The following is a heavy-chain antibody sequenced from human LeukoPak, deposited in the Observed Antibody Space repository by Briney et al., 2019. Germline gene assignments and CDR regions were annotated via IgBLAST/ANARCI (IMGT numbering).Heavy chain of an antibody. CDR1: GYTFTSYD. V-gene: IGHV1-46*01. J-gene: IGHJ1*01. Sequence: ASVKVSCKASGYTFTSYDMHWVRQAPGQGLEWMGIINPSGGSTSYAQIFQGRVTMTRDTSTSTVYMGLSSPRSEDTAVYYCARGGSSWYRGSFQHWGQGTLVTVSS. CDR3: ARGGSSWYRGSFQH. D-gene: IGHD6-13*01. CDR2: INPSGGST.